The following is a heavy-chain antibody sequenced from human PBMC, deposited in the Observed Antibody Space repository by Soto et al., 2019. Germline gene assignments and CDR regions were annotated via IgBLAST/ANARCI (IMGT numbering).Heavy chain of an antibody. D-gene: IGHD5-12*01. J-gene: IGHJ4*02. V-gene: IGHV3-23*01. Sequence: GGSLRLSCAASGFTFSSYAMSWVRQAPGKGLEWVSAISGRGGSTYYADSVKGQFTISRDKSKNTLYLQMNSLRAEDTAVYYCAKGSTVGGYLPFDYWGQGTLVTVSS. CDR3: AKGSTVGGYLPFDY. CDR2: ISGRGGST. CDR1: GFTFSSYA.